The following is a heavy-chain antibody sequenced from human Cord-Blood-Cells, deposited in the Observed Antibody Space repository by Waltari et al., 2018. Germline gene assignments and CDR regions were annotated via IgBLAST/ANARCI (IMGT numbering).Heavy chain of an antibody. V-gene: IGHV4-34*01. D-gene: IGHD6-13*01. CDR2: INHSGST. J-gene: IGHJ4*02. CDR1: GGSFSGYY. CDR3: ARHSSSWYFDY. Sequence: QVQLQQWGAGLLKPSETLSLTCAVYGGSFSGYYWSWIRQPPGKGLEWIGEINHSGSTNYNPSLKSRVTISVDTSKNQFSLKLSSVTAADTAVYYCARHSSSWYFDYWGQGTLVTVSS.